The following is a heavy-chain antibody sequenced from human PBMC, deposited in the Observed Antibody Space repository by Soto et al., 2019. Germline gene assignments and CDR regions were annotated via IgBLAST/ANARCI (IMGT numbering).Heavy chain of an antibody. V-gene: IGHV3-72*01. Sequence: EVQLVESGGGLVQPGGALRLSCAGSGFTLSDNYMDWVRQAPGEGLEGVGRTRNKANRYTTEYAASVKGRFTVSRDESMNSLHLQMNSLKTEDTAVYYCVRTSHYGSGTWNFDFWGQGTVVTVSS. J-gene: IGHJ4*02. CDR1: GFTLSDNY. CDR3: VRTSHYGSGTWNFDF. D-gene: IGHD3-10*01. CDR2: TRNKANRYTT.